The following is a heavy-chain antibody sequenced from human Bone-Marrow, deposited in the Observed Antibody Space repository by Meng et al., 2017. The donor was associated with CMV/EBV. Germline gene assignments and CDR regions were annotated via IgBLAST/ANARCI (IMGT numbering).Heavy chain of an antibody. CDR3: ASNFEDIVVVPAIFDY. D-gene: IGHD2-2*01. J-gene: IGHJ4*02. V-gene: IGHV4-39*07. CDR1: GGSISSYY. Sequence: SETLSLTCTVSGGSISSYYWSWIRQPPGKGLEWIGSIYYSGSTYYNPSLKSRVTISVDTSKNQFSLKLSSVTAADTAVYYCASNFEDIVVVPAIFDYWGQGTLVTVSS. CDR2: IYYSGST.